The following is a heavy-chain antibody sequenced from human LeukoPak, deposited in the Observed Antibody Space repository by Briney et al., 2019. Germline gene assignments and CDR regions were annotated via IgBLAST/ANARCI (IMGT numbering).Heavy chain of an antibody. Sequence: GGSLRLXCEVSGFMFGTYWMDWVRQAPGRGLEWVANINQDGSEKYYVDSVKGRFTISRDNAKNSLYLQMNSLRVEDTAVYYCARDKVTYWGRGTLVTVSS. CDR1: GFMFGTYW. V-gene: IGHV3-7*01. J-gene: IGHJ4*02. CDR2: INQDGSEK. CDR3: ARDKVTY.